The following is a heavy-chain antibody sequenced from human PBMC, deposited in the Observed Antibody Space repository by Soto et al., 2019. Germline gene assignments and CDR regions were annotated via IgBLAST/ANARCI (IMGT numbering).Heavy chain of an antibody. V-gene: IGHV4-30-4*01. CDR3: ARGRAYYDSSGYYYVDH. D-gene: IGHD3-22*01. J-gene: IGHJ4*02. CDR2: IYHSGST. Sequence: TLSLTCIVSGGSISSDDYYCIWIRQPPGKGLEWIGYIYHSGSTYYNPSLKSRVSISVDTSRNQFSLKLSSVTAADTAVYYCARGRAYYDSSGYYYVDHWGQGALVTVSS. CDR1: GGSISSDDYY.